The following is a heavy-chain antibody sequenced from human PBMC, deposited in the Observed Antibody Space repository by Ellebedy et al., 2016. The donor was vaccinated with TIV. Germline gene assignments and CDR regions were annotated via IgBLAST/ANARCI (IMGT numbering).Heavy chain of an antibody. CDR3: ARSPLTFGVVTTYYFDY. Sequence: SETLSLTCTVSGGSISSSSYYWGWIRQPPGKGLEWIGSIYYSGSTYYNPSLKSRVTISVDTSKNQFSLKLSSVTAADTAVYYCARSPLTFGVVTTYYFDYWGQGTLVTVSS. V-gene: IGHV4-39*01. CDR1: GGSISSSSYY. CDR2: IYYSGST. J-gene: IGHJ4*02. D-gene: IGHD3-3*01.